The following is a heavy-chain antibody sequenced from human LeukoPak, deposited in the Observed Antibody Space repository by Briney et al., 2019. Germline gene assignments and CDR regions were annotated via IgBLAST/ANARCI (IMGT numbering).Heavy chain of an antibody. CDR2: IYYSGST. CDR1: GGSISSSSYY. CDR3: ARDGGYSSSWYFDY. Sequence: SETLSLTCTVSGGSISSSSYYWGWIRQPPGKGLEWIGYIYYSGSTNYNPSLKSRVTISVDTSKNQFSLKLSSVTAADTAVYYCARDGGYSSSWYFDYWGQGTLVTVSS. D-gene: IGHD6-13*01. J-gene: IGHJ4*02. V-gene: IGHV4-61*01.